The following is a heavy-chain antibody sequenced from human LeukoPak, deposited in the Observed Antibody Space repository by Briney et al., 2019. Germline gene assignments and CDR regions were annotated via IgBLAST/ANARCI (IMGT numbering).Heavy chain of an antibody. CDR2: ISAYNGKT. CDR1: GYTFISYG. D-gene: IGHD5-18*01. J-gene: IGHJ6*03. CDR3: ARGGDDTAPRPNYYYYYMDV. Sequence: ASVKVSCKASGYTFISYGIIWVRQAPGQGLEWMGWISAYNGKTNYPQKLQGRVTMTTDKSTSTAYMELSSLRSEDTAVYYCARGGDDTAPRPNYYYYYMDVWGKGTTVTVSS. V-gene: IGHV1-18*01.